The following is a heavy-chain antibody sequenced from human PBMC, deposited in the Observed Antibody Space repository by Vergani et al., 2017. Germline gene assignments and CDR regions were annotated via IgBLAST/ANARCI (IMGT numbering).Heavy chain of an antibody. CDR2: IYPGDSDT. V-gene: IGHV5-51*03. Sequence: EVQLVQSGAEVKKPGASLKISCKGSGYSFTSYWIGWVRQMPGKGLEWMGIIYPGDSDTRYSPSFQGQVTISADKSISTAYLQWSSLKASDTAMYYCARDRITGTTLYYFDYWGQGTLVTVSS. J-gene: IGHJ4*02. D-gene: IGHD1-7*01. CDR1: GYSFTSYW. CDR3: ARDRITGTTLYYFDY.